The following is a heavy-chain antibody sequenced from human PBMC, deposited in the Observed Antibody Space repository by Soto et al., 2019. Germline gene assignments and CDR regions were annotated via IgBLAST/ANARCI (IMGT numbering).Heavy chain of an antibody. J-gene: IGHJ6*02. D-gene: IGHD3-3*01. CDR2: VNPDNGGT. CDR3: ARDPRPPSGWLGFWEYGMDV. CDR1: GYTFTSYH. V-gene: IGHV1-2*02. Sequence: SVNVSCTAAGYTFTSYHVNWVVQATVQGLGWMGWVNPDNGGTTSAQKFQGRVTMTRDTSVTTAYMELSRLTSDDTAVYYCARDPRPPSGWLGFWEYGMDVWGQGTTVTVSS.